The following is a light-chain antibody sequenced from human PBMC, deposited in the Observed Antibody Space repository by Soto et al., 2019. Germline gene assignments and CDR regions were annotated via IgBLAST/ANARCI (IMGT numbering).Light chain of an antibody. CDR1: QSVLYSSNNKIY. CDR3: QHYYTTPRT. J-gene: IGKJ1*01. CDR2: WAS. V-gene: IGKV4-1*01. Sequence: DIVLTQSPDSLAVSLGERATINCKSSQSVLYSSNNKIYLAWYQQKPGQPPKLLIYWASTRESGVPDRFSGSGSGTDFTLTISSLQAEDVAVYYCQHYYTTPRTFGQGTKVEIK.